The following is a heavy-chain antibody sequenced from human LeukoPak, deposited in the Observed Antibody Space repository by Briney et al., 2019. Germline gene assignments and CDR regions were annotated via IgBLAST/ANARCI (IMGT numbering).Heavy chain of an antibody. V-gene: IGHV4-59*01. Sequence: PSETLSLTCTVSGGSISSYYWSWIRQPPGKGLEWIGYIYYRGSTNYNPSLKSRFTISVDTSKNQFSVKLTSVSAADTAVYYCARDRDGMDVWGQGTTVTVSS. CDR1: GGSISSYY. J-gene: IGHJ6*02. CDR2: IYYRGST. CDR3: ARDRDGMDV.